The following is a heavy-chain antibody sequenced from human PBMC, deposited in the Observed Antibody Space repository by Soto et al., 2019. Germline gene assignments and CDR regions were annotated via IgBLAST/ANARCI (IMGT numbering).Heavy chain of an antibody. Sequence: QVQRVESGGGVVQRGRSLRLSCAASGFTFSNFVVHWVRQAPGKGLEWVARISFDGSNTYYVDSVKGRFTLSRDNSNNTLYLQMNCLRVEDTAVYYCAKDWGRYCSGRYRYLFQNWGQGTLVTVSS. CDR3: AKDWGRYCSGRYRYLFQN. J-gene: IGHJ4*02. V-gene: IGHV3-30*18. CDR1: GFTFSNFV. CDR2: ISFDGSNT. D-gene: IGHD2-15*01.